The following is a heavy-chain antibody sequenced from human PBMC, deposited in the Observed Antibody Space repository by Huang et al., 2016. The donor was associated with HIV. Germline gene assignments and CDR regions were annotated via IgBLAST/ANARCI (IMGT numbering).Heavy chain of an antibody. Sequence: EVHLVESGGDLVQPGGSLRLSCVASGFNFSAYWMSWVRQATGKGREGVDNIKKDGSEKNYGDSVKGRFTIARDNAKNSVYLQLTSLRAEDTAVYYCARGGIYYDVLTGRHYYYNGLDVWGQGTTVTVSS. V-gene: IGHV3-7*01. CDR2: IKKDGSEK. J-gene: IGHJ6*02. CDR1: GFNFSAYW. CDR3: ARGGIYYDVLTGRHYYYNGLDV. D-gene: IGHD3-9*01.